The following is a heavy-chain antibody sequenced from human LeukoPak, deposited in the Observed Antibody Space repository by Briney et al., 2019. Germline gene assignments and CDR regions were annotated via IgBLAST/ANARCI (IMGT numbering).Heavy chain of an antibody. J-gene: IGHJ4*02. V-gene: IGHV1-2*06. CDR3: AREAPIEYSSSSAGSAIDY. CDR1: GYTFTGYY. Sequence: GASVKVSCKASGYTFTGYYMHWVRQAPGQGLEWMGRINPNSGGTNYAQKLQGRVTMTRDTSISTAYMELRRLRSDDTAVYYCAREAPIEYSSSSAGSAIDYWGQGTLVTVSS. CDR2: INPNSGGT. D-gene: IGHD6-6*01.